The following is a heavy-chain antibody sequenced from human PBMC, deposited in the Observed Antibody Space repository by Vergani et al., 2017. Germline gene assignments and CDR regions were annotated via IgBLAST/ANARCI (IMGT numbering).Heavy chain of an antibody. V-gene: IGHV4-59*01. CDR1: GGSISSYY. J-gene: IGHJ2*01. CDR2: IYYSGST. CDR3: ARERNLVWYFEL. Sequence: QVQLQESGPGLVKPSETLSLTCTVSGGSISSYYWSWIRQPPGKGLEWIGYIYYSGSTNYNPSLKSRVTISVDTSKNQFSLKLSSVTAADTAVYYCARERNLVWYFELWGRGTLVTVSS.